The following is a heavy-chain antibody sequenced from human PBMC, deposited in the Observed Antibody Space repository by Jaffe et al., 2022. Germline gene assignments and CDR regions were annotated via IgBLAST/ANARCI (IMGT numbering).Heavy chain of an antibody. V-gene: IGHV3-48*03. CDR1: GFTFSSYE. CDR3: ARATYYYDSSGYTPDEV. CDR2: ISSSGSTI. Sequence: EVQLVESGGGLVQPGGSLRLSCAASGFTFSSYEMNWVRQAPGKGLEWVSYISSSGSTIYYADSVKGRFTISRDNAKNSLYLQMNSLRAEDTAVYYCARATYYYDSSGYTPDEVWGQGTLVTVSS. J-gene: IGHJ4*02. D-gene: IGHD3-22*01.